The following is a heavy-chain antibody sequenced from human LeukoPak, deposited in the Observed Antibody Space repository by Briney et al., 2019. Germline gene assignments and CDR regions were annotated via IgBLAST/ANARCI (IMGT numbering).Heavy chain of an antibody. CDR1: GDSISTYY. V-gene: IGHV4-59*12. CDR2: IYYSGST. D-gene: IGHD3-10*01. CDR3: ATGITMVRGDAFDI. Sequence: PSETLSLTCTVSGDSISTYYWSWIRQPPGKGLEWIGYIYYSGSTNYNPSLKSRVTISVDTSKNQFSLKLSSVTAADTAVYYCATGITMVRGDAFDIWGQGTMVTVSS. J-gene: IGHJ3*02.